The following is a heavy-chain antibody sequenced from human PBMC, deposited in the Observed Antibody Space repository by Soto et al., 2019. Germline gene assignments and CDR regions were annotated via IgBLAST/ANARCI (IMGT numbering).Heavy chain of an antibody. CDR1: GGSLTSYY. D-gene: IGHD5-12*01. V-gene: IGHV4-59*08. J-gene: IGHJ4*02. CDR2: VYYTGIA. Sequence: SETLSLTCTVSGGSLTSYYWNWIRQPPGKGLEWIGFVYYTGIARYNPSLKSRVTISVDTSKNQFSLKLTSVTAADTAIYYCARRIVSTATFDYWGQGTLVTVS. CDR3: ARRIVSTATFDY.